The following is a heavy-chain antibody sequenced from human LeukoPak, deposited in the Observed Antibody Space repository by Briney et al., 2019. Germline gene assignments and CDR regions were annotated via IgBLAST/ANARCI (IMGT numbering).Heavy chain of an antibody. CDR2: INSDGSST. CDR3: AKDLMRDRWFGES. V-gene: IGHV3-74*01. CDR1: GFTFSSYW. D-gene: IGHD3-10*01. J-gene: IGHJ5*02. Sequence: HPGGSLRLSCAASGFTFSSYWMHWVRQAPGKGLVWVSRINSDGSSTSYADSVKGRFAISRDNAKNTLYLQMNSLRLEDTAVYYCAKDLMRDRWFGESWGQGTLVTVSS.